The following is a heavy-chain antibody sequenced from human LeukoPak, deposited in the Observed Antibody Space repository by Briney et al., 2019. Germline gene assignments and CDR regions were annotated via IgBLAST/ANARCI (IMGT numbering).Heavy chain of an antibody. D-gene: IGHD1-26*01. CDR3: ASSPQYYDAFDI. CDR1: GDSIRSGGYS. J-gene: IGHJ3*02. CDR2: IYHSGST. Sequence: SQTLSLTCAVSGDSIRSGGYSWSWIRQPPGKGLEWIGYIYHSGSTYYNPSLKSRVTISVDRPKNQFSLKLSSVTAADTAVYYCASSPQYYDAFDIWGQGTMVTVSS. V-gene: IGHV4-30-2*01.